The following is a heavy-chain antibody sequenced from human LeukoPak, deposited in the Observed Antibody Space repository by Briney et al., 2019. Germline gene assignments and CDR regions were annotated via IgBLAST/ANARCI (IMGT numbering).Heavy chain of an antibody. D-gene: IGHD1-26*01. CDR2: INHSGIT. CDR1: GGSFSGYY. V-gene: IGHV4-34*01. J-gene: IGHJ5*02. Sequence: PSETLSLTCGVYGGSFSGYYWTWIRQPPGKGLEWIGEINHSGITNYNPSLKSRVTISIDTSKSQFSLKLNSVTAADTAVYYCARGVRSGSHLGPWGQGTLVTVSS. CDR3: ARGVRSGSHLGP.